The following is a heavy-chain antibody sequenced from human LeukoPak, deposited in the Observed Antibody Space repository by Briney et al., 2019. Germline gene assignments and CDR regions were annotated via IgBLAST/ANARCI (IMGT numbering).Heavy chain of an antibody. Sequence: SSETLSLTCTVSGGSISSGGYYWSWIRQHPGKCLEWIGYIYYSGSTYYNPSLKSRVTISVDTSKNQFSLKLSSVTAADTAVYYCASTRGELLDYWGQGTLVTVSS. J-gene: IGHJ4*02. V-gene: IGHV4-31*03. CDR1: GGSISSGGYY. D-gene: IGHD3-10*01. CDR3: ASTRGELLDY. CDR2: IYYSGST.